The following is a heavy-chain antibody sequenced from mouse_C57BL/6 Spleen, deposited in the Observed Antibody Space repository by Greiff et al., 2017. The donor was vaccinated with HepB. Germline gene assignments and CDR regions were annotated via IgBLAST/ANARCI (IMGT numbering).Heavy chain of an antibody. CDR1: GYTFTDYY. CDR2: INPYNGGT. J-gene: IGHJ4*01. CDR3: ANYYGSSYEYYAMDY. D-gene: IGHD1-1*01. Sequence: EVKLVESGPVLVKPGASVKMSCKASGYTFTDYYMNWVKQSHGKSLEWIGVINPYNGGTSYNQKFKGKATLTVDKSSSTAYMELNSLTSEDSAVYYCANYYGSSYEYYAMDYWGQGTSVTVSS. V-gene: IGHV1-19*01.